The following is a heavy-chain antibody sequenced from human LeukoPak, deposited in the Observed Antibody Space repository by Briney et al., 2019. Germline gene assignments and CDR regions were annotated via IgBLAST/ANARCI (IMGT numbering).Heavy chain of an antibody. J-gene: IGHJ4*02. Sequence: GGSLSLSCVASGLTVSSYSMNWVRQAPGKGLEWVSYISSSSTIYYADSVKGRFTISRDNAKNSLDLQMNSLRDEDTAVYYCARARASGRSGFDYWGQGTLVTVSS. CDR3: ARARASGRSGFDY. CDR2: ISSSSTI. V-gene: IGHV3-48*02. D-gene: IGHD2-15*01. CDR1: GLTVSSYS.